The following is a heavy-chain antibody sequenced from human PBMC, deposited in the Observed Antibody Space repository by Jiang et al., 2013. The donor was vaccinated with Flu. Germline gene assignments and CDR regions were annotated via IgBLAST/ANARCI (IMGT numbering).Heavy chain of an antibody. Sequence: KPTQTLTLTCTFSGFSLSTSGMCVSWIRQPPGKALEWLARIDWDDDKYYSTSLKTRLTISKDTSKNQVVLTMTNMDPVDTATYYCARMDVDTAMVFDYWGQGNPWSPSPQ. CDR3: ARMDVDTAMVFDY. D-gene: IGHD5-18*01. CDR2: IDWDDDK. CDR1: GFSLSTSGMC. V-gene: IGHV2-70*11. J-gene: IGHJ4*02.